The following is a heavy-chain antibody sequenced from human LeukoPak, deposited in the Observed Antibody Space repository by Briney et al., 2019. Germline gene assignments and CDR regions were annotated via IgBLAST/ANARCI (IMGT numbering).Heavy chain of an antibody. V-gene: IGHV3-30*03. D-gene: IGHD6-19*01. CDR3: GAGHFAGVDY. Sequence: PGGSLRLSCAASGFTFSSYGMHWVRQAPGKGLEWVAVISQDGKNQYFADFAKGRFTVSRDNSKNTVHLEMNTLRSEDSAVYYCGAGHFAGVDYWGLGTSVTVSS. CDR2: ISQDGKNQ. J-gene: IGHJ4*02. CDR1: GFTFSSYG.